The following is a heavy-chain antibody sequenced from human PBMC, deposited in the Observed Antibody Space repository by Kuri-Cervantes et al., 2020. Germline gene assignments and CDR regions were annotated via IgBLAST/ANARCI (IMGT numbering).Heavy chain of an antibody. V-gene: IGHV3-7*03. Sequence: GESLKISCAASGFTFSSYWMSWVRQAPGKGLEWVANIKQDGSEKYYVDSVKGRFTISRDNAKNSLYLQMNSLRAEDTAVYYCARDREWRHCGGDCYSGYYFDYWGQGTLVTVSS. J-gene: IGHJ4*02. CDR3: ARDREWRHCGGDCYSGYYFDY. CDR2: IKQDGSEK. D-gene: IGHD2-21*02. CDR1: GFTFSSYW.